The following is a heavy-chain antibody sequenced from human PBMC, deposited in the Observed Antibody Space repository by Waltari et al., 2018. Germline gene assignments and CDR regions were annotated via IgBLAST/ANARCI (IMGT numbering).Heavy chain of an antibody. CDR2: VQRSGRT. CDR3: ARDRGRGIYLDS. V-gene: IGHV4-4*02. D-gene: IGHD2-15*01. CDR1: GDSMSSPDW. J-gene: IGHJ4*02. Sequence: QLQESGPGLVKPSVILSLPCAVSGDSMSSPDWWRWVRQSPGKGLEWIGQVQRSGRTNYNPSFASRVTMSVDTSTNHFSLKVTSATAADTAVYFCARDRGRGIYLDSWGQGTLVTVSP.